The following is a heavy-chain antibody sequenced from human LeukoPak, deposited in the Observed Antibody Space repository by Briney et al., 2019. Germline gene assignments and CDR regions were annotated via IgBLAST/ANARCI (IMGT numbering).Heavy chain of an antibody. D-gene: IGHD6-13*01. V-gene: IGHV1-18*01. CDR1: GYAFSSYG. CDR3: ARDGGSSWSYNFDY. Sequence: ASVKVSCKASGYAFSSYGISWVRQAPGQGLGWVGGISADNGNTNYALKGRVTMTTDTSTSTAYMELRSLRSDDTAVYYCARDGGSSWSYNFDYWGQGTQVTVSS. J-gene: IGHJ4*02. CDR2: ISADNGNT.